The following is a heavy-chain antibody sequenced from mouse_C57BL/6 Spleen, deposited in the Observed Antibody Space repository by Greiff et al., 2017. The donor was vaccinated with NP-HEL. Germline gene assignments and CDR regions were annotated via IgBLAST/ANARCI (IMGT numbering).Heavy chain of an antibody. D-gene: IGHD2-5*01. CDR3: ARSHYSNLWYFDV. Sequence: QVHVKQSGPELVKPGASVKISCKASGYSFTSYYIHWVKQRPGQGLEWIGWIYPGSGNTKYNEKFKGKATLTADTSSSTAYMQLSSLTSEDSAVYYCARSHYSNLWYFDVWGTGTTVTVSS. V-gene: IGHV1-66*01. CDR2: IYPGSGNT. CDR1: GYSFTSYY. J-gene: IGHJ1*03.